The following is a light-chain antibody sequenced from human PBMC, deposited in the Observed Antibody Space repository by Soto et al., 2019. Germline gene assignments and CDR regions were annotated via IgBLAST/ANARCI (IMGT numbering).Light chain of an antibody. J-gene: IGKJ1*01. CDR2: DAS. V-gene: IGKV3-11*01. CDR1: QSISRY. CDR3: QQRSNWPWT. Sequence: EIVLTQSPATLCLSPGERATLSCRASQSISRYLAWYQQKPGQAPRLLIYDASNRATGIPVRFSGSGSGTDFPLTISSLAAEDFAVYYCQQRSNWPWTFGQGTKVEIK.